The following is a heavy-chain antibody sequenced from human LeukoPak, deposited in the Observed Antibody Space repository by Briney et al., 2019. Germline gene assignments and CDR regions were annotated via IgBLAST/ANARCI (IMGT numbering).Heavy chain of an antibody. CDR1: GYTFTSYS. Sequence: ASVKVSCKASGYTFTSYSINWVREAPRQGLEWVGGISAYYVNTKNAQKVQGRVPMTTDTSTSTAYMELRSLRSDDTAVYYCARGLGGSGSYFLPFDYWGQGTLVTVPS. D-gene: IGHD1-26*01. CDR3: ARGLGGSGSYFLPFDY. CDR2: ISAYYVNT. V-gene: IGHV1-18*01. J-gene: IGHJ4*02.